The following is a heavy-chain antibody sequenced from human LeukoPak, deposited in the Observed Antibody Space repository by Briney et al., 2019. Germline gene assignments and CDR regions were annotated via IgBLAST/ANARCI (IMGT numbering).Heavy chain of an antibody. D-gene: IGHD6-6*01. J-gene: IGHJ6*03. CDR3: ARDRIAARGVDYYYMDV. CDR1: GGTFSSYA. V-gene: IGHV1-69*05. CDR2: IIPIFGTA. Sequence: SVKVSCKASGGTFSSYAISWVRQAPGQGLEWMGGIIPIFGTANYAQKFQGRVTITTDESTSTAYMELSSLRSEDTAVYYCARDRIAARGVDYYYMDVWGKGTTVTVSS.